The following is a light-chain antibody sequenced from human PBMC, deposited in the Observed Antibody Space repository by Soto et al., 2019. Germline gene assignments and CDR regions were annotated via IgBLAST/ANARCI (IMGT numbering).Light chain of an antibody. J-gene: IGKJ5*01. Sequence: EVVMAQSPATLSVSPGERVSLSCRASQSISINLAWIQQKPGQGPRLLMIGASTRATGIPDRFTGSGSGTDFTLTISRLEPEDFAVYYCQQYGSSLITFGQGTRLEIK. CDR2: GAS. CDR1: QSISIN. V-gene: IGKV3-20*01. CDR3: QQYGSSLIT.